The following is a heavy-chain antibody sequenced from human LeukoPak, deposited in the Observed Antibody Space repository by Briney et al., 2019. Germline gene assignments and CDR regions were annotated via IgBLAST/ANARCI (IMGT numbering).Heavy chain of an antibody. V-gene: IGHV3-7*01. CDR3: ARWLELMRNFDW. CDR2: IKQDGSEK. D-gene: IGHD5-24*01. CDR1: GFTFSDYW. Sequence: PGGSLRLSCVGSGFTFSDYWMSWVRQDPGKGLEWVANIKQDGSEKDYVDALKGRFTISRDNAKNSLYLQMNSLRAEDTAVYHCARWLELMRNFDWWGQGTLVTVST. J-gene: IGHJ4*02.